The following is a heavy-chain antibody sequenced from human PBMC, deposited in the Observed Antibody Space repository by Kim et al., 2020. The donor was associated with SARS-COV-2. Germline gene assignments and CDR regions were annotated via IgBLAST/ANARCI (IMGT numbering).Heavy chain of an antibody. CDR2: INHSGST. Sequence: SETLSLTCAFYGGSFSGYYWSWIRQPPGKGLEWIGEINHSGSTNYNPSLKSRVTISVDTSKNQFSLNLSSVTAADTAVYYCARGYIRRNSSSWKDWYFDLWGRGTLVTVSS. CDR1: GGSFSGYY. D-gene: IGHD6-13*01. J-gene: IGHJ2*01. CDR3: ARGYIRRNSSSWKDWYFDL. V-gene: IGHV4-34*01.